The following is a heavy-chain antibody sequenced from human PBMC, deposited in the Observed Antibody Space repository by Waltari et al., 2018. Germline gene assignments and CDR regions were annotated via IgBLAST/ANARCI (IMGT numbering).Heavy chain of an antibody. V-gene: IGHV3-48*03. CDR3: ARDSYTTGWGDQ. Sequence: DVQLVESGGGLVQPGGSLTLSCVVPGLTFICYEMNWVRQAPGNGLEWISFISSTGNTLNYADSVKGRFTVSRDNAKNSLFLHMNDLRAEDTAVYYCARDSYTTGWGDQWGQGTLVSV. D-gene: IGHD6-19*01. CDR2: ISSTGNTL. J-gene: IGHJ4*02. CDR1: GLTFICYE.